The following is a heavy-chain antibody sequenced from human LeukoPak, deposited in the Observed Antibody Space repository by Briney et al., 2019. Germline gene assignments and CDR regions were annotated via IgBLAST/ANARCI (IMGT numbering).Heavy chain of an antibody. CDR1: GGSITSYY. V-gene: IGHV4-59*01. J-gene: IGHJ4*02. D-gene: IGHD4/OR15-4a*01. CDR3: ATVERGADY. CDR2: IYYSGTT. Sequence: PETLSLTCTVSGGSITSYYWSWIRQPPGKGLEWIGYIYYSGTTNYNPSLKSRVTISVDTSKNQFSLKLTSVTAADTAVYYCATVERGADYWGQGTLVTVSS.